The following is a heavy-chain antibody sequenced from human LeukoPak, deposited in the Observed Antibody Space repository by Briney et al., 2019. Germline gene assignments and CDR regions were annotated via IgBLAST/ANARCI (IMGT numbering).Heavy chain of an antibody. Sequence: GGSLRLSCAASGFTFINYWMHWVRQAPGKGLVWVSRINSDGSSTSYADSVKGRFTISRDNAKNTLYLQMNSLTAEDTAVYYCARDRAAAGYYYYGMDVWGQGTTVTVSS. CDR2: INSDGSST. V-gene: IGHV3-74*01. D-gene: IGHD6-13*01. CDR3: ARDRAAAGYYYYGMDV. J-gene: IGHJ6*02. CDR1: GFTFINYW.